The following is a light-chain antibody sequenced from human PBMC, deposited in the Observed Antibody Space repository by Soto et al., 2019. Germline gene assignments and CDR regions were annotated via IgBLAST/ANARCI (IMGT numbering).Light chain of an antibody. CDR2: EVN. Sequence: QSVLTQPASVSRSPGQSITFSCTGTSSDIGVYNYVSWYQQHPGKAPKLMIYEVNNRPSGVSNRFSGSKSGNTASLTISGLQAEDEADYYCGSYTTSNTYVFGTGTKVTVL. V-gene: IGLV2-14*01. CDR1: SSDIGVYNY. J-gene: IGLJ1*01. CDR3: GSYTTSNTYV.